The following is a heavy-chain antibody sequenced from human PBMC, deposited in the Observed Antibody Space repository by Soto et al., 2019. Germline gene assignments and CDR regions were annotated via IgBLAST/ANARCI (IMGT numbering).Heavy chain of an antibody. V-gene: IGHV4-30-4*01. CDR1: GGSISSGDYY. J-gene: IGHJ5*02. CDR2: IYYSGST. D-gene: IGHD6-13*01. Sequence: SETLSLTCTVAGGSISSGDYYWSWIRQPPGKGLEWIGYIYYSGSTYYNPSLKSRVTISVDTSKNQFSLKLSSVTAADTAVYYCARVGSSWYSWFDPWGQGTLVTVSS. CDR3: ARVGSSWYSWFDP.